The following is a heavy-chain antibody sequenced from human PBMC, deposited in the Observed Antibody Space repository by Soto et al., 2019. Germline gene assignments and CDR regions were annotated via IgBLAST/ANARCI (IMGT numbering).Heavy chain of an antibody. D-gene: IGHD6-19*01. V-gene: IGHV3-11*01. Sequence: QVQLVESGGGLVKPGGSLRLSCAASGFTFSDYYMSWIRQAPGKGLEWVSYISSSGSTIYYADSVKGRFTISRDNAKNSLYLPMNSLRAEDTAVYYGARVRYSSGWHRPDFDYWGQGTLVTVSS. CDR1: GFTFSDYY. J-gene: IGHJ4*02. CDR2: ISSSGSTI. CDR3: ARVRYSSGWHRPDFDY.